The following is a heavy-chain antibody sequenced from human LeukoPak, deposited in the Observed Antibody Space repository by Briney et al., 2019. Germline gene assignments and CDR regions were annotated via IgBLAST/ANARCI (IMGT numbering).Heavy chain of an antibody. Sequence: GGSLRLSCAASGFTFSSYEMNWVRQAPGKGLEWVSYISSSDSTIYYADSVKGRFTISRDNAKNSLYLQMNSLGAGDTAVYYCARTIEMATISYLDYWAKGTLVTVSS. CDR2: ISSSDSTI. J-gene: IGHJ4*02. CDR3: ARTIEMATISYLDY. D-gene: IGHD5-24*01. V-gene: IGHV3-48*03. CDR1: GFTFSSYE.